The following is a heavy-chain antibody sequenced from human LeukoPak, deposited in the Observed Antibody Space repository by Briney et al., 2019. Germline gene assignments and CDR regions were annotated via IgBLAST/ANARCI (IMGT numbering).Heavy chain of an antibody. Sequence: SETLSLTCAVYGGSFSGYYWSWIRQPPGKGLEWIGVINHSGSTNYNPSLKSRVTISVDTSKNQFSLKLSSVTAADTAVYYCARASIAVGGWFDPWGQGTLVTVSS. J-gene: IGHJ5*02. CDR2: INHSGST. D-gene: IGHD6-19*01. CDR1: GGSFSGYY. CDR3: ARASIAVGGWFDP. V-gene: IGHV4-34*01.